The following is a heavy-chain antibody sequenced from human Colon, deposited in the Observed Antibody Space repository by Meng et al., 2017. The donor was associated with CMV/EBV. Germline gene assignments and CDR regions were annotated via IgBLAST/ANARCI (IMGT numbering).Heavy chain of an antibody. Sequence: GESLKISCAASGFAFSSFAMIWVRQAPGKGLEWVSAISGDAESTYYADSVRGRFTISRDNARNSLYLQMNSLGVDDTAIYYCARDESRGGVRFGYWGQGTLVTVSS. J-gene: IGHJ4*02. CDR1: GFAFSSFA. V-gene: IGHV3-23*01. CDR2: ISGDAEST. D-gene: IGHD3-3*01. CDR3: ARDESRGGVRFGY.